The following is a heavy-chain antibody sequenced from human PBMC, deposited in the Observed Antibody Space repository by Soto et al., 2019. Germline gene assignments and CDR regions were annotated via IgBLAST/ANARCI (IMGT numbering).Heavy chain of an antibody. J-gene: IGHJ5*02. CDR3: AKGGGSLWS. D-gene: IGHD3-10*01. CDR2: INLSGTT. V-gene: IGHV4-34*01. Sequence: VQLQQWGAGLLKPSETLSLTCAVSGGSFSVYYWSWIRQSPGKGLEWIGEINLSGTTNYNPSLKSRVTISLDTSKNQFSLKLSSVTAADTAVYYCAKGGGSLWSWGQGTLVTVSS. CDR1: GGSFSVYY.